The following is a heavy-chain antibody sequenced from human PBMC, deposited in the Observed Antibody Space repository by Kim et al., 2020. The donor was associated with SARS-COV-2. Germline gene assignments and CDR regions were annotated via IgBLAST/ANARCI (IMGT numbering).Heavy chain of an antibody. J-gene: IGHJ4*02. V-gene: IGHV4-39*01. Sequence: SETLSLTCTVSGGSISSSSYYWGWIRQPPGKGLEWIGSIYYSGSTYYNPSLKSRVTISVDTSKNQFSLKLSSVTAADTAVYYCARLSPGYPYYFDYWGQGTLVTVSS. CDR1: GGSISSSSYY. CDR2: IYYSGST. D-gene: IGHD3-9*01. CDR3: ARLSPGYPYYFDY.